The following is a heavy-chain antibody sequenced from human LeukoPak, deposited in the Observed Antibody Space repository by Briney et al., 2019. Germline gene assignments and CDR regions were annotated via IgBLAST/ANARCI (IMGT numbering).Heavy chain of an antibody. CDR2: IYYSGST. J-gene: IGHJ4*02. CDR1: GGSISSRSYY. Sequence: PSETLSLTCTVSGGSISSRSYYWGWIRQPPGKGLEWIGSIYYSGSTYYNPSLKSRVTISVDTSKNQFSLKLSSVTAADTAVYYCVRGPPLVDYWGQGTLVTVSS. CDR3: VRGPPLVDY. V-gene: IGHV4-39*01.